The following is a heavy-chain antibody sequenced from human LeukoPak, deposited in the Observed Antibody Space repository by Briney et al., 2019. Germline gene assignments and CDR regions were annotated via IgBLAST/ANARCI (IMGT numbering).Heavy chain of an antibody. CDR2: ISYSGST. D-gene: IGHD6-19*01. J-gene: IGHJ4*02. V-gene: IGHV4-59*08. Sequence: SETLSLTCTVSGGSISSYYWNWIRQPPGKGLEWIGYISYSGSTNYNPSLKSRVTISLDTSMNQFSLKLSSVTAADTAVYYCARGYSSRWFYFDSWGQGTLVTVSS. CDR1: GGSISSYY. CDR3: ARGYSSRWFYFDS.